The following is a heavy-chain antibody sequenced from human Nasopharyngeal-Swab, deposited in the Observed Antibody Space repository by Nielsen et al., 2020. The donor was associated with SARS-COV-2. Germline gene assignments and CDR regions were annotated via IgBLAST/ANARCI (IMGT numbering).Heavy chain of an antibody. CDR3: ARIGHNAAFDF. Sequence: GESLKISCAASGFSFSDFYMTWIRQAPGTGLEWLSHISSSGGTKYSADSVRGRFTISRDNAKNSLFLQMNRLRAEDTAVYYCARIGHNAAFDFWGQGTMVTVSS. J-gene: IGHJ3*01. CDR1: GFSFSDFY. V-gene: IGHV3-11*01. CDR2: ISSSGGTK. D-gene: IGHD5-24*01.